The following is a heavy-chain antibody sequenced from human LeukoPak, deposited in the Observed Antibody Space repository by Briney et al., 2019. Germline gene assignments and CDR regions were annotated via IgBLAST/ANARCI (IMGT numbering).Heavy chain of an antibody. D-gene: IGHD2-2*01. Sequence: ASVKVSCKASGYTFTRYYIHWVRQAPGQGLEWMGLMKPSGGRTRYAQKFQGRVTLTTDVSTTTVYMELSTLRSEDTAVYYCARDRDSSWAVGDYWGQGTLVTVSS. J-gene: IGHJ4*02. CDR2: MKPSGGRT. V-gene: IGHV1-46*01. CDR3: ARDRDSSWAVGDY. CDR1: GYTFTRYY.